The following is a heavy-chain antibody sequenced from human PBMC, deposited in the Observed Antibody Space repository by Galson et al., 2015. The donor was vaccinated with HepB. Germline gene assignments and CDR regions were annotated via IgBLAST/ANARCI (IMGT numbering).Heavy chain of an antibody. D-gene: IGHD1-1*01. CDR3: ARLVSTSGHNWHILLYYFDY. J-gene: IGHJ4*02. CDR2: LTEDDGER. CDR1: GFCFSTSW. Sequence: SLRLSCAASGFCFSTSWMTWVRQAPGRGLEWVANLTEDDGERAYAASVKGRFIISRDNGKKSMYLQMNRLRVEDTAIYYCARLVSTSGHNWHILLYYFDYWGQGSPVTVSS. V-gene: IGHV3-7*03.